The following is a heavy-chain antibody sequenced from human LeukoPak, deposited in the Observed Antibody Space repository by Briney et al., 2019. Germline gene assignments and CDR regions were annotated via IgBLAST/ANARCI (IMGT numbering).Heavy chain of an antibody. Sequence: PSETLSLTCTVSGGSFSSSSYSWGWIRQPPGKGLEWIGSIYYSGSTYYNPSLKSRVTISVDTSKNQFSLKLSSVTAADTGVYYCARHVGSENYPRYFDYWGQGPLVTVSS. D-gene: IGHD1-26*01. CDR3: ARHVGSENYPRYFDY. V-gene: IGHV4-39*01. J-gene: IGHJ4*02. CDR2: IYYSGST. CDR1: GGSFSSSSYS.